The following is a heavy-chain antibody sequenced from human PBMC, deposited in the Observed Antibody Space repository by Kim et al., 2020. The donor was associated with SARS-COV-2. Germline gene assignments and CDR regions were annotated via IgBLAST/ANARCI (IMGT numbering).Heavy chain of an antibody. V-gene: IGHV3-11*06. D-gene: IGHD2-15*01. CDR1: GFTFSDYY. CDR3: ARLGYCSGGSCYPSYYYGMDV. CDR2: ISSSSSYT. Sequence: GESLRLSCAASGFTFSDYYMSWIRQAPGKGLEWVSYISSSSSYTNYADSVKGRFTISRDNAKNSLYLQMNSLRAEDTAVYYCARLGYCSGGSCYPSYYYGMDVWGQGTTVTVSS. J-gene: IGHJ6*02.